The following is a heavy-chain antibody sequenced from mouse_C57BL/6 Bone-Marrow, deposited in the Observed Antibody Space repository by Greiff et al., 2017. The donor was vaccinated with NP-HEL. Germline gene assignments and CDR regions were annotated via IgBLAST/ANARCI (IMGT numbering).Heavy chain of an antibody. CDR2: IYPGDGDT. CDR1: GYAFSSYW. Sequence: QVQLKESGAELVKPGASVKISCKASGYAFSSYWMNWVKQRPGKGLEWIGQIYPGDGDTNYNGKFKGKATLIADKSSSTAYMQLSSLTSEDSAVYFCAPHYGRMFAYWGQGTLVTVSA. CDR3: APHYGRMFAY. J-gene: IGHJ3*01. D-gene: IGHD1-1*01. V-gene: IGHV1-80*01.